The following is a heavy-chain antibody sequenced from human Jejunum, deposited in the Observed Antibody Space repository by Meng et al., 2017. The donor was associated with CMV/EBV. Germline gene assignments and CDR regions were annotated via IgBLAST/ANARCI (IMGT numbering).Heavy chain of an antibody. Sequence: QITLTESGPSLVKPTQTLTLTCSFSGFSPSTSGEGVGWIRQPPGKALEWLALIYRGDDKRYSPSLNSRLTIAKDTSKNEVVLTLTNMGPIDTGTYYCAHFVGGYYPSRPDYWGQGTLVTVSS. D-gene: IGHD1-26*01. CDR3: AHFVGGYYPSRPDY. CDR1: GFSPSTSGEG. J-gene: IGHJ4*02. CDR2: IYRGDDK. V-gene: IGHV2-5*02.